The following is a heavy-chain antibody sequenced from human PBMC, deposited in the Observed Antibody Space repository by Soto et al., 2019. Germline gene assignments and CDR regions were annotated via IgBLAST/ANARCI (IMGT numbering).Heavy chain of an antibody. V-gene: IGHV3-21*06. CDR1: GFIFSTYN. CDR3: ARATEDDFWIGYPFDY. D-gene: IGHD3-3*01. J-gene: IGHJ4*02. Sequence: VQLVESGGGLVKPGGSLRLSCAASGFIFSTYNMNWVRQAPGKGLEWVSSISSSGTYIFDADSVKGRFTISRDNAKNSLFLQMNSLRAEDTAVYYCARATEDDFWIGYPFDYWGQGSLVTVSS. CDR2: ISSSGTYI.